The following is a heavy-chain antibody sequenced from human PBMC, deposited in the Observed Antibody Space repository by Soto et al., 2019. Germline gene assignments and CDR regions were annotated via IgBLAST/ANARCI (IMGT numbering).Heavy chain of an antibody. CDR3: ARDRVGAAGSRWFDP. CDR1: GYTFTSYA. V-gene: IGHV1-3*01. J-gene: IGHJ5*02. CDR2: INAGNGNT. D-gene: IGHD6-13*01. Sequence: GASVKVSCKASGYTFTSYAMHWVRQAPGQRLEWMGWINAGNGNTKYSQKFQGRVTITRDTSASTAYMELSSLRSEDTAVYYCARDRVGAAGSRWFDPWGQGTLVTVSS.